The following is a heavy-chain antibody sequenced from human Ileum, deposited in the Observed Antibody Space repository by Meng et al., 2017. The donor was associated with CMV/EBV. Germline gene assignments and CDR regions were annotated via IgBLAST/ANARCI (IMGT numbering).Heavy chain of an antibody. CDR1: RFTFSDYL. Sequence: GESLKISCAASRFTFSDYLMSWIRQAPGKGLEWLSYISNSGSSIYYADSVKGRFTISRDNAKNSLYLQMNSLRADDTAVYYCARRRDYFDSWGQGTLVTVSS. V-gene: IGHV3-11*04. J-gene: IGHJ4*02. CDR2: ISNSGSSI. CDR3: ARRRDYFDS.